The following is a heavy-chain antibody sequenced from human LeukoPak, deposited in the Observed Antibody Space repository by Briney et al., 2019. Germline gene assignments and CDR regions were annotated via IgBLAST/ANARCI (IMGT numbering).Heavy chain of an antibody. CDR2: INPNSGGT. J-gene: IGHJ4*02. D-gene: IGHD3-22*01. V-gene: IGHV1-2*02. CDR1: GYTFTGYY. Sequence: ASVNVSCKASGYTFTGYYMHWVRQAPGQGLEWMGWINPNSGGTNYAQKFQGRVTMTRDTSISTAYMALSRLRSDDTAVYYCARGKNYYDSSSLFGYWGQGTLVTVSS. CDR3: ARGKNYYDSSSLFGY.